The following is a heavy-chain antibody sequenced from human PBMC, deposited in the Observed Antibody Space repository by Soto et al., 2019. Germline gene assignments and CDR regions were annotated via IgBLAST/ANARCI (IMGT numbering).Heavy chain of an antibody. CDR3: ARGFNEVCSGSYYPYYFAD. CDR2: INHSGSP. D-gene: IGHD3-10*02. V-gene: IGHV4-34*01. Sequence: PSETLSLTCAVYGGSFSGYYWSWIRQPPGKGLGWIGEINHSGSPNYNPSLKSRVTISVDTSKNRFSLKLSSVTAADTAVYYCARGFNEVCSGSYYPYYFADWGKGTLVTV. J-gene: IGHJ4*02. CDR1: GGSFSGYY.